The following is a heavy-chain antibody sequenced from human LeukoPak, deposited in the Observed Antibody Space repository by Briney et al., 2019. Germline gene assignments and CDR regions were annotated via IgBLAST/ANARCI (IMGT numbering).Heavy chain of an antibody. D-gene: IGHD6-25*01. Sequence: PSETLSLTCTVSGGTISSTDIYWAWIRPPPGKGLEWIGAIFYNGKTFYNPSLENRVTMSVDSSKNQFSLKLSSVTAADTAVYYCARRSGRTPNYFDPWGQGTLVTVSS. CDR3: ARRSGRTPNYFDP. V-gene: IGHV4-39*01. J-gene: IGHJ5*02. CDR2: IFYNGKT. CDR1: GGTISSTDIY.